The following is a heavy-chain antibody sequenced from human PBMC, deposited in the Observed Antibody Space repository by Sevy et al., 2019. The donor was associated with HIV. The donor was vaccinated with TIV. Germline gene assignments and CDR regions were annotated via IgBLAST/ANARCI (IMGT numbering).Heavy chain of an antibody. Sequence: GGSLRLSCAASGFTFSSYSMNWVRQAPGKGLEWVSYISSSSSTIYYEDSVKGRFTISRNNTKNSLYLQMNSLRDEDTAVYYCASTEVADPIFDYWGQGTLVTVSS. J-gene: IGHJ4*02. CDR3: ASTEVADPIFDY. D-gene: IGHD2-15*01. CDR2: ISSSSSTI. V-gene: IGHV3-48*02. CDR1: GFTFSSYS.